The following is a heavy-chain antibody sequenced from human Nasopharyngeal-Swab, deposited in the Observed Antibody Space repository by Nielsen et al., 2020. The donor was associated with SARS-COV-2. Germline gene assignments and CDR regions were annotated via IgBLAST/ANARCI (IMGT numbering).Heavy chain of an antibody. CDR2: IRSKAYGGTT. Sequence: GESLKISCTASGFTFGDYAMSWFRQAPGKGLEWVGFIRSKAYGGTTEYAASVKGRFTISRDDSKSIAYLQMNSLKTEDTAVYYRTREGKDYYDSSGYSHFDYWGQGTLVTVSS. CDR1: GFTFGDYA. V-gene: IGHV3-49*03. D-gene: IGHD3-22*01. J-gene: IGHJ4*02. CDR3: TREGKDYYDSSGYSHFDY.